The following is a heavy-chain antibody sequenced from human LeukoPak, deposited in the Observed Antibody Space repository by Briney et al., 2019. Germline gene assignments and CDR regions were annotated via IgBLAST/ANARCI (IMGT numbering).Heavy chain of an antibody. D-gene: IGHD6-19*01. V-gene: IGHV3-23*01. CDR3: AKSEYSSGWYLGDFDY. CDR2: ISGSGGST. J-gene: IGHJ4*02. CDR1: GFTFSSYA. Sequence: PGGSLRLSCAASGFTFSSYAMSWVRQAPGKGLEWVSAISGSGGSTYYADSVKGRFTISRDNSKNTLYLQMNSLRAEDTAVYYCAKSEYSSGWYLGDFDYWGQGTLVTVSS.